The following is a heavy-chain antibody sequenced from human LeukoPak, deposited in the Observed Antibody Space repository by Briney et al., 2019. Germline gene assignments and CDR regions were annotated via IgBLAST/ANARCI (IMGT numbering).Heavy chain of an antibody. CDR2: IIPIFGTA. V-gene: IGHV1-69*13. J-gene: IGHJ4*02. Sequence: SVNVSCKASGGTFSSYAISWVRQAPGQGLEWMGGIIPIFGTANYAQKFQGRVTITADESTSTAYMELSSLRSEDTAVYYCARGEDIVVVTTDWGQGTLVTVSS. CDR3: ARGEDIVVVTTD. CDR1: GGTFSSYA. D-gene: IGHD2-21*02.